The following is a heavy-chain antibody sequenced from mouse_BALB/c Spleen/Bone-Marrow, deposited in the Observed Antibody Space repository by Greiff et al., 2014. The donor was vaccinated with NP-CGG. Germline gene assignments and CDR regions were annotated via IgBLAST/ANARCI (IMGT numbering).Heavy chain of an antibody. Sequence: VQLQQSGAELVRPGASVKLSCKASGYSFTSFWMNWVKQRPGQGLEWIGMIHPSDXXXXXXXXXXXXXXLTXDKSSSTAYMQLSSPTSEDSAVYYCAXXGXPXXXWGQGTTLTVSS. V-gene: IGHV1-74*01. CDR3: AXXGXPXXX. CDR1: GYSFTSFW. CDR2: IHPSDXXX. J-gene: IGHJ2*01.